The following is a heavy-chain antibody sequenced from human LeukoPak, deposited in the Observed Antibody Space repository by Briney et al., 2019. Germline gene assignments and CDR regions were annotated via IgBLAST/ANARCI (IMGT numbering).Heavy chain of an antibody. CDR2: ITYSGSTI. D-gene: IGHD6-13*01. V-gene: IGHV3-48*01. CDR1: GFTFSSYS. J-gene: IGHJ4*02. CDR3: AKGPKYSSSWYRPEPHGNYFDY. Sequence: SGGSLRLSCAASGFTFSSYSMNWVRQAPGKGLEWVSYITYSGSTIYYADSVKGRFTISRDNAKNSLYLQMNSLRAEDTAVYYCAKGPKYSSSWYRPEPHGNYFDYWGQGTLVTVSS.